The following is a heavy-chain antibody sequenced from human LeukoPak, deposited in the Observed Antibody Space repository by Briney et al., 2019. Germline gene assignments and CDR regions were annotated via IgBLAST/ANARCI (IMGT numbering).Heavy chain of an antibody. CDR3: ARFGCQGVDY. Sequence: SETLSLTCTVSGGSISSSSYYWGWILQPPGKGLEWIGSIYHSGSTYYNPSLKSGVTISVDASRNKFSLKLRSEIAADTAVYYCARFGCQGVDYWGQGNPGHRLL. V-gene: IGHV4-39*07. J-gene: IGHJ4*02. D-gene: IGHD2-2*01. CDR2: IYHSGST. CDR1: GGSISSSSYY.